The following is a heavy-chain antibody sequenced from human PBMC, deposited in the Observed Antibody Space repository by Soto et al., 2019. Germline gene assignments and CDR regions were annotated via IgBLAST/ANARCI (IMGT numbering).Heavy chain of an antibody. J-gene: IGHJ4*02. V-gene: IGHV4-39*01. CDR1: GGSISSYY. D-gene: IGHD3-10*01. CDR2: IYYSGST. Sequence: PSETLSLTCTVSGGSISSYYWSWIRQPPGKGLEWIGSIYYSGSTYYNPSLKSGVTISVDTSKNQFSLKLSSVTAADTAVYYCARRLVRGVIDYWGQGTLVTVSS. CDR3: ARRLVRGVIDY.